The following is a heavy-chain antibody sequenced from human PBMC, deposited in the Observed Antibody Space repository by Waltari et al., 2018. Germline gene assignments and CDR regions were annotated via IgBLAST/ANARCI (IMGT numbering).Heavy chain of an antibody. J-gene: IGHJ4*02. CDR1: GFTFSSYA. CDR2: ISGSGGST. CDR3: AKDRGYSGYEMFDY. V-gene: IGHV3-23*01. D-gene: IGHD5-12*01. Sequence: EVQLLESGGGLVQPGGSLRLSCAASGFTFSSYALSWVRQAPGKGLEWVSAISGSGGSTYYADSVKDRFTISRDNSKNTLYLQMNSLRAEDTAVYYCAKDRGYSGYEMFDYWGQGTLVTVSS.